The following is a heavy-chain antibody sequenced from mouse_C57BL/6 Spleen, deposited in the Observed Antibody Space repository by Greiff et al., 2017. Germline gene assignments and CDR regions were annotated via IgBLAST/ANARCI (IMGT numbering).Heavy chain of an antibody. CDR2: IYPRSGNT. CDR3: AREGGEDYFDY. Sequence: QVQLKESGAELARPGASVKLSCKASGYTFTSYGISWVKQRTGQGLEWIGEIYPRSGNTYYNEKFKGKATLTADKSSSTAYMELRSLTSEDSAVYFCAREGGEDYFDYWGQGTTLTVSS. CDR1: GYTFTSYG. V-gene: IGHV1-81*01. J-gene: IGHJ2*01.